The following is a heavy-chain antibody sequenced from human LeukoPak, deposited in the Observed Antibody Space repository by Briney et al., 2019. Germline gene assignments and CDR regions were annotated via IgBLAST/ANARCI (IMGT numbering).Heavy chain of an antibody. CDR3: ARSKDIVVVVAAGYWYFDL. J-gene: IGHJ2*01. Sequence: ASVKVSCKASGGTFSSYAISWVRQAPGQGLEWMGGIIPIFGTANYAQKFQGRVTITADESTSTAYMELSSLRSEDTAVYYCARSKDIVVVVAAGYWYFDLWGRGTLVTVSS. CDR2: IIPIFGTA. V-gene: IGHV1-69*13. D-gene: IGHD2-15*01. CDR1: GGTFSSYA.